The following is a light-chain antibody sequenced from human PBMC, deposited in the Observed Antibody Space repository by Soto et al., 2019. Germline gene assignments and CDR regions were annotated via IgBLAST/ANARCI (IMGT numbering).Light chain of an antibody. Sequence: DIQLTQSPSFLSASVGDRVTITCRASQGISSYLAWYQQKPGEAPKLLIYGASTLQSGLPSKFIRSVSWTEFNLKISSLAPEDFATDFDQQLKSKPTFGSGTKEDIE. CDR1: QGISSY. V-gene: IGKV1-9*01. CDR3: QQLKSKPT. CDR2: GAS. J-gene: IGKJ3*01.